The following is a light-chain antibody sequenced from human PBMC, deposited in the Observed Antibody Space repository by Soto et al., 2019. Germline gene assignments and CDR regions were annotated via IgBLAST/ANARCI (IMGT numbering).Light chain of an antibody. V-gene: IGLV2-23*01. J-gene: IGLJ2*01. CDR1: SSDVGSYNL. CDR3: CSYAGSSKV. Sequence: QSALTQPASVSGSPGQSITISCTGTSSDVGSYNLVSWYQQHTGKAPKLMIYEGSKWPSGVSNRFSGSKSGNTASLTISGLQAEDEADYYCCSYAGSSKVFGGGTKLTVL. CDR2: EGS.